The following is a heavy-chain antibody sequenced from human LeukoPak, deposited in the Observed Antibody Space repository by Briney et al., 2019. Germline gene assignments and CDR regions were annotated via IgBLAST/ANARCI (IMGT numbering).Heavy chain of an antibody. V-gene: IGHV3-7*03. D-gene: IGHD3-3*01. Sequence: GSLRFSCAASGFTFSTYWMNWVRQAPGKGLEWVANIKQDGSEKYYVDSVKGRFTLSRDSAKNSLYLQMNSLRAEDTAVYYCARAEWSNWYFDLWGRGTLVTVSS. CDR1: GFTFSTYW. CDR2: IKQDGSEK. CDR3: ARAEWSNWYFDL. J-gene: IGHJ2*01.